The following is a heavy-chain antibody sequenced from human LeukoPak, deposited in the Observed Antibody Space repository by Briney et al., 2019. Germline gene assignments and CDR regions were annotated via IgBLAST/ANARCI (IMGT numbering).Heavy chain of an antibody. CDR2: ISSSGSTI. J-gene: IGHJ4*02. CDR1: GFTFSSYE. CDR3: ARNKLERRNYFDY. Sequence: GGSLRLSSAASGFTFSSYEMNWVRQAPGKGLEWVSYISSSGSTIYYADSVKGLFTISRDNAKSSLYLQMNSLRAEDTAVYYCARNKLERRNYFDYWGQGTLVTVSS. D-gene: IGHD1-1*01. V-gene: IGHV3-48*03.